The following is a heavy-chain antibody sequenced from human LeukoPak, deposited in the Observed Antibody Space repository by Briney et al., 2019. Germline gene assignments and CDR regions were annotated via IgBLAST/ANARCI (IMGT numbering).Heavy chain of an antibody. J-gene: IGHJ4*02. D-gene: IGHD1-26*01. CDR1: GYTFTAYY. Sequence: GASVKVSCKASGYTFTAYYMHWVRQAPGQGLDWMGWLNPNSGGTNYAQKFQGRVTMTRDTSISTAYMELSRLRSDDTAVYYCARDVGRLVIVGATGHFDYWGQGTLVTVSS. CDR3: ARDVGRLVIVGATGHFDY. V-gene: IGHV1-2*02. CDR2: LNPNSGGT.